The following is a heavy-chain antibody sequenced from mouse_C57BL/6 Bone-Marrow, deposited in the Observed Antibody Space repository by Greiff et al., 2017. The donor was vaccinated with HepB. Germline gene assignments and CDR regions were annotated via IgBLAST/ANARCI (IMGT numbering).Heavy chain of an antibody. V-gene: IGHV1-55*01. J-gene: IGHJ4*01. CDR1: GYTFTSYW. Sequence: QVQLQQPGAELVKPGASVKMSCKASGYTFTSYWITWVKQRPGQGLEWIGDIYPGSGSTNYNEKFKSKATLTVDTSSSTAYMQLSSLTSEDSAVYYCARGGIIYDGVWDYWGQGTSVTVSS. D-gene: IGHD2-3*01. CDR3: ARGGIIYDGVWDY. CDR2: IYPGSGST.